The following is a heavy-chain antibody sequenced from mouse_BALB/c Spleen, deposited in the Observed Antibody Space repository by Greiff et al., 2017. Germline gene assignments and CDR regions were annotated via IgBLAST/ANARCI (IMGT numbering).Heavy chain of an antibody. Sequence: EVHLVESGGGLVKPGGSLKLSCAASGFTFSSYAMSWVRQTPEKRLEWVASISSGGSTYYPDSVKGRFTISRDNARNILYLQMSSLRSEDTAMYYCARVYYDYDEDYWGQGTTLTVSS. D-gene: IGHD2-4*01. V-gene: IGHV5-6-5*01. CDR3: ARVYYDYDEDY. J-gene: IGHJ2*01. CDR1: GFTFSSYA. CDR2: ISSGGST.